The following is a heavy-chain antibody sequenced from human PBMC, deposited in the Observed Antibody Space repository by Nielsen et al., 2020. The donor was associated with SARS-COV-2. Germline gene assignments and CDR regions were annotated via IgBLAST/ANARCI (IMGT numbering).Heavy chain of an antibody. V-gene: IGHV1-2*02. Sequence: ASVKVSCKASGYTFIASYIHWVRQVPGQGLEWMGWINPNRGVTYFAQVLQVRVTMTRDTSISTAYMELTRLRSDDTAVYYCARELRVGMAINGAFDNWGQGTMVTVSS. CDR2: INPNRGVT. CDR3: ARELRVGMAINGAFDN. J-gene: IGHJ3*02. CDR1: GYTFIASY. D-gene: IGHD2-21*01.